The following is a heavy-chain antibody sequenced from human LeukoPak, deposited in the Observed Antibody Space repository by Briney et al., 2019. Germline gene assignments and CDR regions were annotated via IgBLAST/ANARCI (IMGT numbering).Heavy chain of an antibody. CDR1: GFTVSSNY. CDR3: TTDFGITIFGVAIGY. Sequence: GGSLRLSRAASGFTVSSNYMSWVRQAPGKGLEWVSVIYSGGSTYYADSVKGRFTISRDNSKNTLYLQMNSLKTEDTAVYYCTTDFGITIFGVAIGYWGQGTLVTVSS. D-gene: IGHD3-3*01. V-gene: IGHV3-53*01. CDR2: IYSGGST. J-gene: IGHJ4*02.